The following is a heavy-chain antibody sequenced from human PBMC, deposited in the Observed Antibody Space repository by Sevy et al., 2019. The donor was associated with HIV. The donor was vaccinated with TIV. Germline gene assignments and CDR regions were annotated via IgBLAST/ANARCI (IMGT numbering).Heavy chain of an antibody. CDR3: AKITRVVGATTDYYSYMDV. Sequence: GGSLRLSCAASGFTFSDFHVIWIRQAPGKGLEWISYISSSGSSMYYADSVKGRFTISRDKAKNSLYLQMNSLRAEYTALYYCAKITRVVGATTDYYSYMDVWGKGTTVTVSS. V-gene: IGHV3-11*01. CDR1: GFTFSDFH. J-gene: IGHJ6*03. CDR2: ISSSGSSM. D-gene: IGHD1-26*01.